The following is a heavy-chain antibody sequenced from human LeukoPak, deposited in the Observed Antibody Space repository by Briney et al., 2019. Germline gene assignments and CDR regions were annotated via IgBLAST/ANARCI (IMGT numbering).Heavy chain of an antibody. CDR2: ISSSSSTI. CDR1: GFTFSSHS. D-gene: IGHD2-2*01. J-gene: IGHJ4*02. Sequence: PGGSLRLSCAASGFTFSSHSMNWVRQAPGKGLEWVSYISSSSSTIYYADSVKGRFTISRDNAKNSLYLQMNSLRAEDTAVYYCAKGFCSSTSCPQKDWGQGTLVTVSS. V-gene: IGHV3-48*01. CDR3: AKGFCSSTSCPQKD.